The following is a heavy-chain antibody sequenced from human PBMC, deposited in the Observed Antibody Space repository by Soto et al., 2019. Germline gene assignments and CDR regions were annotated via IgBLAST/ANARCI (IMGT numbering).Heavy chain of an antibody. CDR1: GYTFTSYD. CDR3: ARVYSSSWYYYYGMDV. V-gene: IGHV1-8*01. J-gene: IGHJ6*02. Sequence: ASVKVSCKASGYTFTSYDINWVRQATGQGLEWMGWMNPNSGNTGYAQKFQGRVTMTRNTSISTAYMELSSLRSEDTAVYYCARVYSSSWYYYYGMDVWGQGTTVPVSS. CDR2: MNPNSGNT. D-gene: IGHD6-13*01.